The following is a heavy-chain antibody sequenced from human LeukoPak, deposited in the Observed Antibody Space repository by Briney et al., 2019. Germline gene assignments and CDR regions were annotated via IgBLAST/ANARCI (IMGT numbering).Heavy chain of an antibody. D-gene: IGHD3-22*01. Sequence: GESRTPSSPVAGLTFSVYYIGWVSPAHEEVLGWDSYISSSGSTIYYADSVTGRSTTSRDNAKNSLYLQMNSLRAEDTAVYYCSGSNDSSGYLQDWGQGTLVTVSS. V-gene: IGHV3-11*01. CDR2: ISSSGSTI. J-gene: IGHJ4*02. CDR1: GLTFSVYY. CDR3: SGSNDSSGYLQD.